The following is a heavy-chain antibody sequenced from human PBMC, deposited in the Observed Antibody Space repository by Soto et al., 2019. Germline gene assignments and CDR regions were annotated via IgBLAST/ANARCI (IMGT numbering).Heavy chain of an antibody. CDR2: IRAYNGTT. D-gene: IGHD5-12*01. Sequence: QVQLVQSGAEVKKPGASVKVSCKASGYTFTSYGISWVRQAPGQGLEWMGWIRAYNGTTNYEQKLQGRVTMTTDTSTSTAYMELRSLRSDDTAVYYCAIDSYRGYSGYGPRYYYGMDVWGQGTTVTVSS. CDR3: AIDSYRGYSGYGPRYYYGMDV. CDR1: GYTFTSYG. V-gene: IGHV1-18*01. J-gene: IGHJ6*02.